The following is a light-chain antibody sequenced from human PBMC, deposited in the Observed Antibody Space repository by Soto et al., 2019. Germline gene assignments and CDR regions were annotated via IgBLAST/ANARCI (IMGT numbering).Light chain of an antibody. CDR2: AAS. CDR1: QGISSY. CDR3: QQLNSFPIT. Sequence: DIQLTQCPSLVSASVGDRVTITCRASQGISSYLAWYQQKPGKAPKLLIYAASTLQSRVPSRFSGSGSGTEFTLTISSLQPEDFATYYCQQLNSFPITFGQGTRLEIK. V-gene: IGKV1-9*01. J-gene: IGKJ5*01.